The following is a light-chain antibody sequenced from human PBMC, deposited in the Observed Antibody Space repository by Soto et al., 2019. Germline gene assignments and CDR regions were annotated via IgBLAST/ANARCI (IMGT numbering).Light chain of an antibody. Sequence: QSALTQPASVSGSPGQSINISCTGTSIDVGSYNLVSWYQHHPGKAPKLMISEVSKRPSGISDRFSGSKSGSTASLTISGLQAEDEADYYCCSYAGTSTHTVFGGGTQLTVL. CDR2: EVS. CDR3: CSYAGTSTHTV. J-gene: IGLJ7*01. CDR1: SIDVGSYNL. V-gene: IGLV2-23*02.